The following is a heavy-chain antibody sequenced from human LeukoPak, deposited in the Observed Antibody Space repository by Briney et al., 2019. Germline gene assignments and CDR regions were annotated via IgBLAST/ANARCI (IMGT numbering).Heavy chain of an antibody. V-gene: IGHV4-4*09. Sequence: SETLSLTCTVSGGSISSYYWSWIRQPPGKGLEWIGYIYTSGSTNYNPSLKSRVTISVDTPKDQFSLKLSSVTAADTAVYYCARHGLMGDSSGSFDYWGQGTLVTVSS. CDR2: IYTSGST. D-gene: IGHD3-22*01. CDR1: GGSISSYY. J-gene: IGHJ4*02. CDR3: ARHGLMGDSSGSFDY.